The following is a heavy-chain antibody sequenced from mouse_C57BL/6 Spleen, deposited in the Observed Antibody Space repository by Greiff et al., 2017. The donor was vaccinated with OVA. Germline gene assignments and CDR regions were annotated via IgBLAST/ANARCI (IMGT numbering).Heavy chain of an antibody. J-gene: IGHJ2*01. CDR1: GYTFTSYW. CDR2: IDPSDSYT. CDR3: ARRLGRGYFDY. D-gene: IGHD4-1*01. Sequence: VQLQQPGAELVRPGTSVKLSCKASGYTFTSYWMHWVKHRPGQGLEWIGVIDPSDSYTNYNQKFKGKATLTVDTSSSTAYMQLSSLTSEDSAVYYCARRLGRGYFDYWGQGTTLTVSS. V-gene: IGHV1-59*01.